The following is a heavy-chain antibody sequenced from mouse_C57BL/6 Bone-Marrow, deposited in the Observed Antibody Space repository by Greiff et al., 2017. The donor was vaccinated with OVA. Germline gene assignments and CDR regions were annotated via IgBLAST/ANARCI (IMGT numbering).Heavy chain of an antibody. D-gene: IGHD1-1*01. Sequence: VQLLQSGAELVKPGASVMFSCTASGYTFTSYWMHRLKQRPRPGPEWFGMNHPNSGSTNYNEKFKSKATLTVDKSSSTAYMQLSSLTTEDSAVYYCAGEETVVATRAMDYWGQGTSVTVAS. V-gene: IGHV1-64*01. CDR2: NHPNSGST. CDR3: AGEETVVATRAMDY. J-gene: IGHJ4*01. CDR1: GYTFTSYW.